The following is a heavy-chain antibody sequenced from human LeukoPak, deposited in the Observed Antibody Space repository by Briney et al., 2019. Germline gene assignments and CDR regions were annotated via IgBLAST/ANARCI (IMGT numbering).Heavy chain of an antibody. D-gene: IGHD3-10*01. CDR2: INPNNGGT. J-gene: IGHJ6*03. CDR1: GYTFTGYY. Sequence: ASVKVSCKASGYTFTGYYIHWVRQAPGQGLEWMGWINPNNGGTNYAQKFQGRVTMTRDTSVSTAYMELNRLRSDDTAVYYCARLGGSGSPYYYYYYMDVWGKGTTVTISS. V-gene: IGHV1-2*02. CDR3: ARLGGSGSPYYYYYYMDV.